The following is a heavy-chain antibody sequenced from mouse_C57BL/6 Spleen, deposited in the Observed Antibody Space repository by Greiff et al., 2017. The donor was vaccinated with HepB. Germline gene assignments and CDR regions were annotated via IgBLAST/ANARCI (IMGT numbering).Heavy chain of an antibody. V-gene: IGHV1-81*01. CDR2: IYPRSGNT. Sequence: VQLQQSGAELARPGASVKLSCKASGYTFTSYGISWVKQRTGQGLEWIGEIYPRSGNTYYNEKFKGKATLTADTSSSTAYRELRSLTSEDSAVYFCAEDGYRGFAYWGQGTLVTVSA. CDR1: GYTFTSYG. D-gene: IGHD2-3*01. J-gene: IGHJ3*01. CDR3: AEDGYRGFAY.